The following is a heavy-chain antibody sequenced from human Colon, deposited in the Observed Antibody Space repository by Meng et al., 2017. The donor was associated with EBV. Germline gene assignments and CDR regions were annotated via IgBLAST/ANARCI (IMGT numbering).Heavy chain of an antibody. D-gene: IGHD2-21*02. Sequence: QVLRQEARPGLVNASGTRSLPGVVSGGSRSSRNWWSWVRQPPGKGLEWIGEIYHSGSTNYNPSLKSRVTISVDESKNQFSLRLSSVTAADTAVYYCARVGAYCGGDCYHPRWGQGTLVTVSS. CDR3: ARVGAYCGGDCYHPR. CDR2: IYHSGST. CDR1: GGSRSSRNW. J-gene: IGHJ4*02. V-gene: IGHV4-4*02.